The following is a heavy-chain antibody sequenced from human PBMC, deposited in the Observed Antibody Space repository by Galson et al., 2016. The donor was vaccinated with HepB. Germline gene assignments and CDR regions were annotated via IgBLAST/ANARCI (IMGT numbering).Heavy chain of an antibody. CDR3: SRYNMHDEFDV. D-gene: IGHD5-24*01. Sequence: SLRLSCAASGFPFSDAWMSWVRQAPGKGLVWVGRIKNKRAGETADYAAPVKGRFIISRDDSERRLYLQMNGLKSEDTGVYYCSRYNMHDEFDVWGQGTMVAVSS. V-gene: IGHV3-15*01. CDR2: IKNKRAGETA. CDR1: GFPFSDAW. J-gene: IGHJ3*01.